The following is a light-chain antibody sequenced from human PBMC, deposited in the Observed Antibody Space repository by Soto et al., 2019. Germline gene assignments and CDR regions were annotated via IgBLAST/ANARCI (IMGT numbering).Light chain of an antibody. CDR3: QQRSNWPRWGT. CDR1: QGISSF. J-gene: IGKJ5*01. CDR2: AAS. V-gene: IGKV1-9*01. Sequence: IQLTQSPSSLSASVGDSVTITCRASQGISSFLAWYQQKPGKAPKLLIYAASTLQSGVPSRFSGSGSGTDFTLTISSLQPEDFAVYYCQQRSNWPRWGTFGQGRRLEI.